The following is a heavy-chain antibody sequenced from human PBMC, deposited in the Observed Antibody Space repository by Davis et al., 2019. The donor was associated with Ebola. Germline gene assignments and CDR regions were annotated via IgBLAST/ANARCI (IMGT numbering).Heavy chain of an antibody. CDR2: VSSYSDKI. Sequence: GGSLRLSCAASGFPFTTYTLNWVRQAPGKGLECVASVSSYSDKIYYADSVKGRFTASRDNAKNSLYLQMNSLRAEDTALYYCAKDQGGSYLDYWGQGTLVTVSS. V-gene: IGHV3-21*04. CDR1: GFPFTTYT. D-gene: IGHD1-26*01. CDR3: AKDQGGSYLDY. J-gene: IGHJ4*02.